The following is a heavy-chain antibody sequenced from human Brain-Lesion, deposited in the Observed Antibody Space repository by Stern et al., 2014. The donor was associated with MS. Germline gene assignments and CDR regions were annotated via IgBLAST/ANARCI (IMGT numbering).Heavy chain of an antibody. CDR3: AGEEDIRYCSGGSCTGNWFDP. D-gene: IGHD2-15*01. V-gene: IGHV4-39*01. CDR2: IYYSGKT. Sequence: QVQLVQSGPGLVKPSETLSVTCTVAGGSVSSTSYAWAWIRQPPGKGLEWIGTIYYSGKTYYSPSLKSRLTIPLDTSKNQSSRQLRSVTAADTAVYYCAGEEDIRYCSGGSCTGNWFDPWGQGTLVTVSS. CDR1: GGSVSSTSYA. J-gene: IGHJ5*02.